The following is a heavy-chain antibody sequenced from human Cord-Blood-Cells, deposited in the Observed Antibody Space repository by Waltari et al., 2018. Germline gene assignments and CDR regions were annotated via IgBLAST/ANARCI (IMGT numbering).Heavy chain of an antibody. D-gene: IGHD2-15*01. CDR2: IFSNDEK. CDR3: ARIGVKNMVVVAAATYAFDI. V-gene: IGHV2-26*01. J-gene: IGHJ3*02. CDR1: GFSLSNARMG. Sequence: QVTLKESGPVLVKPTETLTLTCTVSGFSLSNARMGVSWIRQPPGKALEWLAHIFSNDEKSYSTSLKGRLTSSKDTSKSQVVLTMTNMDPVDTATYYCARIGVKNMVVVAAATYAFDIWGQGTMVTVAS.